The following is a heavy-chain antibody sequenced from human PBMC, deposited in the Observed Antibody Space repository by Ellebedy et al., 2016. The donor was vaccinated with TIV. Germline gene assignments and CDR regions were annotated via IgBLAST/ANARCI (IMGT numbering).Heavy chain of an antibody. CDR3: AASPLDPLNPPL. CDR1: GESFSDYY. Sequence: MPLETLSLTCAVYGESFSDYYWNWIRQSPGNGLEWIGEIDHSGILNYNPSLASRVTISVDTSKNQISLRLSSLTAADTAVYYCAASPLDPLNPPLWGHGTLVTVSP. V-gene: IGHV4-34*01. J-gene: IGHJ4*01. CDR2: IDHSGIL. D-gene: IGHD3-9*01.